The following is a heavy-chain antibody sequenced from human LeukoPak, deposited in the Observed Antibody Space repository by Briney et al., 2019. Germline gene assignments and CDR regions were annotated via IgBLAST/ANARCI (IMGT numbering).Heavy chain of an antibody. CDR3: ARVPYSSSWPGFDP. CDR1: GGSISSSNR. J-gene: IGHJ5*02. Sequence: SETLSLTCAVSGGSISSSNRWSWVRQPPGKGLERIGEIYHSGSTNYNPSLKSRVTLSVDKSKNQFSLKLSSVTAADTAVYYCARVPYSSSWPGFDPWGQGTLVTVSS. V-gene: IGHV4-4*02. D-gene: IGHD6-13*01. CDR2: IYHSGST.